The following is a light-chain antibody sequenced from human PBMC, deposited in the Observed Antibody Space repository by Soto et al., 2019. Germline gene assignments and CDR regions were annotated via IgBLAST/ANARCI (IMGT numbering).Light chain of an antibody. CDR2: DVS. CDR1: SSDVGGYED. J-gene: IGLJ2*01. Sequence: QAVVTQPASVSGSPGRSITISCTGTSSDVGGYEDVSWYQQHPGTAPKLVIYDVSNRPSGVSNRFSGSKSGNTASLTISGLQAEDEADYYCSSYTSSSTVVFGGGTKLTVL. V-gene: IGLV2-14*01. CDR3: SSYTSSSTVV.